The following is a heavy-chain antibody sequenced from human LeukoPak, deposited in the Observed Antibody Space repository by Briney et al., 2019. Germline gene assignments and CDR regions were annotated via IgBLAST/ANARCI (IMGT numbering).Heavy chain of an antibody. CDR3: AKDPGSTSSGGGVDY. D-gene: IGHD2-2*01. CDR2: ISGSGGST. V-gene: IGHV3-23*01. Sequence: PGGSLRLSCAASGFTFSSYSMNWVRQAPGKGLEWVSAISGSGGSTYYADSVKGRFTISRDNSKNTLYLQMNSLRAEDTAVYYCAKDPGSTSSGGGVDYWGQGTLVTVSS. J-gene: IGHJ4*02. CDR1: GFTFSSYS.